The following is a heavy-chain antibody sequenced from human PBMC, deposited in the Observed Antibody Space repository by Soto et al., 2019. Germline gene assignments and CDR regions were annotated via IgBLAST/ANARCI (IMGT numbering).Heavy chain of an antibody. D-gene: IGHD3-9*01. CDR2: MNPNSGNT. V-gene: IGHV1-8*01. CDR3: ARVNDILTGYYWRNYYYYYMDV. J-gene: IGHJ6*03. Sequence: ASVKVSCKASGYTFTSYDINWVRQATGQGLEWMRWMNPNSGNTGYAQKFQGRVTMTRNTSISTTYMELSSLRSEDTAVYYCARVNDILTGYYWRNYYYYYMDVWGKGTTVTVSS. CDR1: GYTFTSYD.